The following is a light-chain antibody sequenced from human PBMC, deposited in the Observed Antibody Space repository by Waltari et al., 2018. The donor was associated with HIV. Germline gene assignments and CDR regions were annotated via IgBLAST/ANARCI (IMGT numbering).Light chain of an antibody. CDR3: ASWDDSLGGFWI. CDR2: MNA. Sequence: QSVVTQPPSASGTLGQRVTISCSGGTSNIGSNYVYWYQHLPGPSPKLRIYMNAPRPSGVPGRISASKSGTSASLAISGLRSEDEADYYCASWDDSLGGFWIFGGGTNLSV. J-gene: IGLJ2*01. CDR1: TSNIGSNY. V-gene: IGLV1-47*01.